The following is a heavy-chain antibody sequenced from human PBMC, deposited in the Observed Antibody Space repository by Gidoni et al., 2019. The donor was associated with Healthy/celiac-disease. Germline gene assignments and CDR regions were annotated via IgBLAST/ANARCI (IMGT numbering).Heavy chain of an antibody. CDR3: ARDSGYCSGGSCYGMDV. J-gene: IGHJ6*02. D-gene: IGHD2-15*01. Sequence: NYNPSLKSRVNISIDKSKNQFSLKLSSVTAADTAVYYCARDSGYCSGGSCYGMDVWGQGTTVTVSS. V-gene: IGHV4-4*02.